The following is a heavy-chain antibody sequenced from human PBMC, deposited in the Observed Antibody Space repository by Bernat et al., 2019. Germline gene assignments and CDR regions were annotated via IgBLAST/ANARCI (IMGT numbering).Heavy chain of an antibody. D-gene: IGHD3-10*01. J-gene: IGHJ3*02. V-gene: IGHV3-20*04. Sequence: EVQLVESGGGVVRPGGSLRLSCAASGFTFDDYGMSWVRQAPGKGLEWVSGINWNGGSTGYADSVKGRFTISRDNAKNSLYLQMNSLRADDTALYYCARDRTGSGSYYITSAFDIWGQGTMVTVSS. CDR2: INWNGGST. CDR1: GFTFDDYG. CDR3: ARDRTGSGSYYITSAFDI.